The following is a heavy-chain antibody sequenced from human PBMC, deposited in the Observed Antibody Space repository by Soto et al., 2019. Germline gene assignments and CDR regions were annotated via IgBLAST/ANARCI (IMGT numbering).Heavy chain of an antibody. CDR2: MFYGVST. CDR1: GDSVSRSSYS. V-gene: IGHV4-39*01. D-gene: IGHD3-3*02. Sequence: SETLSLTCTVSGDSVSRSSYSWGWIRQPPGKGLEWIGSMFYGVSTYYNPSLKSRVTVSVDTSKNQFSLNLRSVTAADTAVYYCARLPSRHLVDYWGQGTLVTVSS. CDR3: ARLPSRHLVDY. J-gene: IGHJ4*02.